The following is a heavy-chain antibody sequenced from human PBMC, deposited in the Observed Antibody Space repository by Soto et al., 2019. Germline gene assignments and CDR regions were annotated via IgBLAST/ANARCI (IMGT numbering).Heavy chain of an antibody. CDR3: STRAYDTNGYYRFDP. CDR2: INHSGRV. Sequence: SETLSLTCAVYGGSFSGHSWTWIRQSPGKGLEWIGDINHSGRVNYSPSPKSRVTISLDTSKNQFSLTLSAVTAADTAMYYCSTRAYDTNGYYRFDPWGQGTLVTVSS. CDR1: GGSFSGHS. D-gene: IGHD3-22*01. V-gene: IGHV4-34*01. J-gene: IGHJ5*01.